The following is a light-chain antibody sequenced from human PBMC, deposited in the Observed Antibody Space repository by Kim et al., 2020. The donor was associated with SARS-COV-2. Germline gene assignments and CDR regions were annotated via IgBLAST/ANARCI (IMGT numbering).Light chain of an antibody. CDR1: SSNIGAGDD. CDR3: QSYDSSLSGSEV. CDR2: GNS. V-gene: IGLV1-40*01. J-gene: IGLJ3*02. Sequence: VTIACTGSSSNIGAGDDVRWYQQLPGTAPKLLIYGNSNRPSGVPDRFSGSKSGTSASLAITGLHAEDEADYYCQSYDSSLSGSEVFGGGTQLTVL.